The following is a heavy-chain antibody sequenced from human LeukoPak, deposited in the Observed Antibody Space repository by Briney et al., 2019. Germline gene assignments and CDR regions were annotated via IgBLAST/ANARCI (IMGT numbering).Heavy chain of an antibody. V-gene: IGHV1-69*13. CDR2: IIPIFGTA. Sequence: ASVKVSCKASGGTFSSYAMSWVRQAPGQGLEWMGGIIPIFGTANYAQKFQGRVTLTADESTSTAYMELSSLRSEDTAVYYCASYAEPYYYDSSGYYSFGYWGQGTLVTVSS. D-gene: IGHD3-22*01. CDR1: GGTFSSYA. CDR3: ASYAEPYYYDSSGYYSFGY. J-gene: IGHJ4*02.